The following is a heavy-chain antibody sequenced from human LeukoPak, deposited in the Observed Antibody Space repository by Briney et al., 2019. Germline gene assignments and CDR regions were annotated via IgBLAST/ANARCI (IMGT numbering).Heavy chain of an antibody. J-gene: IGHJ6*03. Sequence: GSLRLSCAASGFTFSSYAMSWVRQAPGKGLEWIGEINHSGSTNYNPSLKSRVTISVDTSKNQFSLKLSSVTAADTAVYYCARHCIAAAGTGHYYYYYYMDVWGKGTTVTVSS. CDR2: INHSGST. CDR1: GFTFSSYA. D-gene: IGHD6-13*01. CDR3: ARHCIAAAGTGHYYYYYYMDV. V-gene: IGHV4-34*01.